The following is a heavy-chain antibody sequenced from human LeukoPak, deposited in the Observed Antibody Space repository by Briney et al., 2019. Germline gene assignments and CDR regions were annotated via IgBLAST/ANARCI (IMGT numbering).Heavy chain of an antibody. CDR1: GFTFSSYE. V-gene: IGHV3-48*03. CDR3: ARDSFTIFNY. CDR2: ISSSGSTI. Sequence: PGGSLRLSCAASGFTFSSYEMNCVRQAPGKGLEWVSYISSSGSTIYYADSVKGRFTISRDNAKNSVYLQMNSLRAEDTAVYYCARDSFTIFNYWGQGTLVPVSS. D-gene: IGHD2-2*01. J-gene: IGHJ4*02.